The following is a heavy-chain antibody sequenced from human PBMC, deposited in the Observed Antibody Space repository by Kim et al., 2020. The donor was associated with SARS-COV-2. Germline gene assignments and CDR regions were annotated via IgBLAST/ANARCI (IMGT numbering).Heavy chain of an antibody. Sequence: SYADSVKGRFTISRDNAKNTLYLQMNSLRAEDTAVYYCASSGSIKYGMDVWGQGTTVTVSS. D-gene: IGHD6-13*01. V-gene: IGHV3-74*01. J-gene: IGHJ6*02. CDR3: ASSGSIKYGMDV.